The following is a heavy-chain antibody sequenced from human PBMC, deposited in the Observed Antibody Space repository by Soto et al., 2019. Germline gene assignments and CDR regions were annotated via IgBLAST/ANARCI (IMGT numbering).Heavy chain of an antibody. V-gene: IGHV4-59*01. J-gene: IGHJ6*02. CDR3: ARDKVVAATPPGYYGMDV. CDR1: GGSISSYY. D-gene: IGHD2-15*01. Sequence: PSETLSLTCTVCGGSISSYYWSWIRQPPGKGLEWIGYIYYSGSTNYNPSLKSRVTISVDTSKNQFSLKLSSVTAADTAVYYCARDKVVAATPPGYYGMDVWGQGTTVTVSS. CDR2: IYYSGST.